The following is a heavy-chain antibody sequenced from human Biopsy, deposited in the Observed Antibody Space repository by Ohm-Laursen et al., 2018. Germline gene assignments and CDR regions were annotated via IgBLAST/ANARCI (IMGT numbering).Heavy chain of an antibody. CDR1: GYSVTNDYY. J-gene: IGHJ6*02. V-gene: IGHV4-38-2*01. CDR3: ARVAGGYAYYYGMDV. CDR2: IYYDGIT. Sequence: SETLSLTCAVSGYSVTNDYYWGWIRQPPGKGLEWIGNIYYDGITYYNPSLKSRVAMSVDTSKNRFSLRLTSVTAADTAVYYCARVAGGYAYYYGMDVWGLGTTVTVSS. D-gene: IGHD5-12*01.